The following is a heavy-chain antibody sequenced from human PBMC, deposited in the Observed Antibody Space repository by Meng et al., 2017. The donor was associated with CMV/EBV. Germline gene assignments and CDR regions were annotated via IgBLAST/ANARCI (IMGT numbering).Heavy chain of an antibody. CDR1: GYPFPNTE. D-gene: IGHD4-17*01. CDR3: TRDAHLTTVTLNWFDP. J-gene: IGHJ5*02. Sequence: LPVDELGPELRKPGAPSKASCNDPGYPFPNTEMPWCGKAPGQGLEWMGCINPNSGDTNYAQKFQGRVTMTRDTSISTAYMELSRLRSDDTAVYYCTRDAHLTTVTLNWFDPWGQGTLVTVSS. CDR2: INPNSGDT. V-gene: IGHV1-2*02.